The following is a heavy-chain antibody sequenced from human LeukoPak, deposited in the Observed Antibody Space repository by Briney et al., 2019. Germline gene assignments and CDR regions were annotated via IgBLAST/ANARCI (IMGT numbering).Heavy chain of an antibody. J-gene: IGHJ4*02. Sequence: GGSLRLSCEASGFNFRDYGMNWVRQAPGKGLEWVLGITASARTTYYADSVKGRLTIYSDNSKNTLSPNMSRVRAEDAAVYYCAKDLDGRGMYGGTDSWGQGTPVTVSS. D-gene: IGHD3-10*02. CDR3: AKDLDGRGMYGGTDS. V-gene: IGHV3-23*01. CDR1: GFNFRDYG. CDR2: ITASARTT.